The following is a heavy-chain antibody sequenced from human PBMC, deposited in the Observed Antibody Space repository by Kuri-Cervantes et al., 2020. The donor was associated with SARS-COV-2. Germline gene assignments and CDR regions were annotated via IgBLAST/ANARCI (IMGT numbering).Heavy chain of an antibody. Sequence: SETLSLTCTVSGGSVISSSFYWGWIRQPPGKGLEWIGSIYYSGNTYYNPSFKSRLTISVDTTKNHFSLKLSSVTAADTAVYYCARHEAIGAPETGYYYGMDVWGQGTTVTVSS. J-gene: IGHJ6*02. CDR1: GGSVISSSFY. CDR2: IYYSGNT. CDR3: ARHEAIGAPETGYYYGMDV. D-gene: IGHD6-13*01. V-gene: IGHV4-39*01.